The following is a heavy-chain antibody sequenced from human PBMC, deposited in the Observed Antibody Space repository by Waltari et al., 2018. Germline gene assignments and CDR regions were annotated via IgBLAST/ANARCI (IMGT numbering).Heavy chain of an antibody. CDR1: GFSLSTSGMR. CDR3: ATESSWLNAFDI. V-gene: IGHV2-70*03. Sequence: QVTLKESGPALVKPTQTLTLTCTFSGFSLSTSGMRVSWIRQPPGKALEWLARIDWDDDKFYSTSLKTRLTISKDTSKNQVVLTMTNMDPVDTAVYYCATESSWLNAFDIWGQGTMVTVSS. J-gene: IGHJ3*02. D-gene: IGHD6-13*01. CDR2: IDWDDDK.